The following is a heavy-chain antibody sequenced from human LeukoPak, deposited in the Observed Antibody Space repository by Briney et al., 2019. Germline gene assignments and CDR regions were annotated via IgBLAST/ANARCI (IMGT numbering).Heavy chain of an antibody. Sequence: GGSLRLSCTTSGYTFGDYAMSWFRQAPGKGLEWVGFIRNKAYGGTTEYAAYVKVRFTISRDDSKSIAYLQMNSLRIEDTAVYYCTKYTAYYFDYWGQGILVSVSS. V-gene: IGHV3-49*03. CDR2: IRNKAYGGTT. CDR3: TKYTAYYFDY. CDR1: GYTFGDYA. J-gene: IGHJ4*02. D-gene: IGHD2-2*02.